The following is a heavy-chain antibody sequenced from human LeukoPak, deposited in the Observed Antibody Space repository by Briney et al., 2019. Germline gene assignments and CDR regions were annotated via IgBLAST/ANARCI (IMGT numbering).Heavy chain of an antibody. CDR2: IKQDGSET. Sequence: PGGSLRLSCAASGFTFSSYWMNWVRQAPGKGLEWVANIKQDGSETYYVDSVKGRFTISRDNAKNSLYLQMNSLRAEDTAVYYCARDAPGYSYGDYWGQGTLVTVSS. CDR1: GFTFSSYW. D-gene: IGHD5-18*01. CDR3: ARDAPGYSYGDY. V-gene: IGHV3-7*03. J-gene: IGHJ4*02.